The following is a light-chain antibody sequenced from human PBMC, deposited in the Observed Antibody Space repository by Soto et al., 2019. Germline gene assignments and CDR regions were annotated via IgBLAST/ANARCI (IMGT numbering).Light chain of an antibody. CDR1: QSISEW. Sequence: DIQMTQSPSTLSASVGDRVTITCRASQSISEWLAWYQQKPGKAPKLLIYKASFLKSGVPSRFGGSGSGTEFTLTISSLQPDDFATYYCQQYNGYSRTFGQGTKVEIE. J-gene: IGKJ1*01. CDR2: KAS. V-gene: IGKV1-5*03. CDR3: QQYNGYSRT.